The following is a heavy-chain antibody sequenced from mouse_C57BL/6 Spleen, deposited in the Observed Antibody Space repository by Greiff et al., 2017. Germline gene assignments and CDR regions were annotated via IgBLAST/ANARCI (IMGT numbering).Heavy chain of an antibody. D-gene: IGHD2-1*01. Sequence: QVQLQQPGAELVKPGASVQLSCKASGYTFTSYWMHWVKQRPGRGLEWIGRIAPNSGGTKSNEKFKSKATLTVDKPSSTAYMQLSSLTSEDSAVYYFAYGNHYWYFDVWGTGTTVTVSS. J-gene: IGHJ1*03. V-gene: IGHV1-72*01. CDR1: GYTFTSYW. CDR3: AYGNHYWYFDV. CDR2: IAPNSGGT.